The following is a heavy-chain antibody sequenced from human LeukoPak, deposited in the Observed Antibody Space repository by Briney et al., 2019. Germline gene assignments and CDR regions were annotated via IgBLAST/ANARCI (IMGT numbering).Heavy chain of an antibody. J-gene: IGHJ4*02. V-gene: IGHV1-3*04. D-gene: IGHD1-26*01. CDR3: ARGIPSGSYKYYFDY. Sequence: ASVKVSCKASGYTFTDYAIHWVRQAPGQRLEWMGWINTGNGDTKYSQKFQGRVTVTRDTSASTAYMELSSLRSEDTAVYYCARGIPSGSYKYYFDYWGQGTLVTVSS. CDR2: INTGNGDT. CDR1: GYTFTDYA.